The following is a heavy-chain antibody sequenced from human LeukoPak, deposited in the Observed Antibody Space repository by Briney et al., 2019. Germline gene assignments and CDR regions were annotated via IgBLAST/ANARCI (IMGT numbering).Heavy chain of an antibody. CDR3: ARESGYSYGPNDY. Sequence: PGGSLRLSCAASGFTFSSYAMHWVRQAPGKGLEWVAVISYDGSNKYYADSVKGRFTISRDNSKNTLYLQMNSLRAEDTAVYYCARESGYSYGPNDYWGQGTLATVSS. D-gene: IGHD5-18*01. J-gene: IGHJ4*02. CDR1: GFTFSSYA. CDR2: ISYDGSNK. V-gene: IGHV3-30*04.